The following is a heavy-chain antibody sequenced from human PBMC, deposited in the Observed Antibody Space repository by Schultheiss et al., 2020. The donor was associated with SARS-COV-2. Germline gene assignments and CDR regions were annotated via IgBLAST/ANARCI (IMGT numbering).Heavy chain of an antibody. D-gene: IGHD4-17*01. J-gene: IGHJ4*02. CDR3: ASGWGHDYGGY. Sequence: ASVKVSCKASGYTFTSYAMNWVRQAPGQGLEWMGWISPNSGGTNYAQKLQGRVTMTTDTSTSTAYMELRSLRSDDTAVYYCASGWGHDYGGYWGQGTLVTVSS. CDR1: GYTFTSYA. CDR2: ISPNSGGT. V-gene: IGHV1-18*01.